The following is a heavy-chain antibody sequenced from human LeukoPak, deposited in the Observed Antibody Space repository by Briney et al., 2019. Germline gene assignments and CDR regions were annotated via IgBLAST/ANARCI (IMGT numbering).Heavy chain of an antibody. J-gene: IGHJ6*03. CDR2: IYPDASAD. Sequence: GESLKISCQVSGYTFTTYWIAWVRQMPGKGLEWMGIIYPDASADRYSPSFQGQVTISADKSISTAYLQWSSLKASDTAMYYCARLSVLNYMDVWGKGTTVTVSS. CDR1: GYTFTTYW. V-gene: IGHV5-51*01. CDR3: ARLSVLNYMDV.